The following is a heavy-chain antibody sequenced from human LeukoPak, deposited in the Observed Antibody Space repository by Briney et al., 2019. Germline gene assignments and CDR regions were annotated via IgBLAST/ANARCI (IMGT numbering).Heavy chain of an antibody. CDR2: INPNSGGT. CDR3: AREDYGDLDAFDI. V-gene: IGHV1-2*02. J-gene: IGHJ3*02. D-gene: IGHD4-17*01. CDR1: GYTFTGYY. Sequence: ASVKVSRKASGYTFTGYYMHWVRQAPGQGLEWMGWINPNSGGTNYAQKFQGRFTMTRDTSISTAYMELSRLRSDDTAVYYCAREDYGDLDAFDIWGQGTMVTVSS.